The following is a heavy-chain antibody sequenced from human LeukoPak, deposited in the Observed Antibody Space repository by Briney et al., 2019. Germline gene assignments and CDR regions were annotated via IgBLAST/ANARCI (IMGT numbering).Heavy chain of an antibody. J-gene: IGHJ3*02. CDR3: ARFDSYGYDAFDI. V-gene: IGHV3-7*01. Sequence: GGSLRLSCAASGFTFSSYWMSWVRQAPGKGLEWVANIKQDGSEKYYVDSVKGRFTISRDNAKNSLYPQMNSLRAEDTAVYYCARFDSYGYDAFDIWGQGTMVTVSS. CDR2: IKQDGSEK. D-gene: IGHD5-18*01. CDR1: GFTFSSYW.